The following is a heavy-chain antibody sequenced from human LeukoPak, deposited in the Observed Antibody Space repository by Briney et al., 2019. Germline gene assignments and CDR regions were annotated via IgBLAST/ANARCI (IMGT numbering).Heavy chain of an antibody. CDR3: ARSEDGYSGSWHVRRTRHFDY. J-gene: IGHJ4*02. V-gene: IGHV4-39*01. CDR1: GGSIPPSSATYA. D-gene: IGHD6-13*01. CDR2: IYYSGTT. Sequence: SETLPLTCSVSGGSIPPSSATYAWGWVRQPPGKGLEGIGSIYYSGTTYYNPSLKSRVTISLDTSKNEFSLKLSSVTAADTSVYYCARSEDGYSGSWHVRRTRHFDYWGQGTLVTVSS.